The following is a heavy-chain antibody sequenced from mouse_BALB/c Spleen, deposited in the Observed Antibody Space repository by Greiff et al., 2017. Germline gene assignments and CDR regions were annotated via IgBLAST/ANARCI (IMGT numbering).Heavy chain of an antibody. Sequence: EVKVEESGGGLVKPGGSLKLSCAASGFTFSSYAMSWVRQSPEKRLEWVAEISSGGSYTYYPDTVTGRFTISRDNAKNTLYLEMSSLRSEDTAMYYCARSSTMITTTFAYWGQGTLVTVSA. D-gene: IGHD2-4*01. CDR2: ISSGGSYT. CDR1: GFTFSSYA. CDR3: ARSSTMITTTFAY. J-gene: IGHJ3*01. V-gene: IGHV5-9-4*01.